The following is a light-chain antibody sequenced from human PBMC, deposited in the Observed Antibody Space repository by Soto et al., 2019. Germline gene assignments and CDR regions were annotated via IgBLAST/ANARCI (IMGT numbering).Light chain of an antibody. Sequence: QSVLTQSPSASASLGASVKLTCTLSSGHSIYAIAWHQQQPEKGPRYLMKLDSDGSHSKGDGIPDRFSGSSSGAERYLTISSLQSEDEADYYCQTWGTGDVVFGGGTKLTVL. V-gene: IGLV4-69*01. CDR2: LDSDGSH. J-gene: IGLJ2*01. CDR3: QTWGTGDVV. CDR1: SGHSIYA.